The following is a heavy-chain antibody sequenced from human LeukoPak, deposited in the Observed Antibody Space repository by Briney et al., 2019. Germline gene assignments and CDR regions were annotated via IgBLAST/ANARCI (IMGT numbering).Heavy chain of an antibody. CDR3: ARGGVYNWFDP. CDR1: GYTFSSYG. V-gene: IGHV1-18*01. Sequence: ASVKVSCKASGYTFSSYGNNWIRQAPGQALEWVGWITPNNANTNYAQKLQGRVTMTTDTSTSTAYMELRSLRSDDTAVYYCARGGVYNWFDPWGQGTLVTVSS. CDR2: ITPNNANT. J-gene: IGHJ5*02. D-gene: IGHD3-3*01.